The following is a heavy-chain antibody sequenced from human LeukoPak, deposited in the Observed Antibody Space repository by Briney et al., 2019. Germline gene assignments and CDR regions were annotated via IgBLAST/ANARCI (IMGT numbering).Heavy chain of an antibody. J-gene: IGHJ4*02. CDR2: IKQDGSET. D-gene: IGHD3-3*01. V-gene: IGHV3-7*04. Sequence: GGSLRLSCVASGFRISTYWMSWARLVPGKGLEWVGVIKQDGSETYYVDSVKGRFTISRDNAKDSVYLQMNRLRAEDTSLYYCVTDWRDSWGQGTLVTVSS. CDR1: GFRISTYW. CDR3: VTDWRDS.